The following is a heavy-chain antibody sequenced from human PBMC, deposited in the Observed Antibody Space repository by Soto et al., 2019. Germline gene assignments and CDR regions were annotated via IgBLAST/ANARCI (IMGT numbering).Heavy chain of an antibody. CDR1: GGSVSSGSYF. CDR2: IYYSGST. J-gene: IGHJ5*02. V-gene: IGHV4-61*01. Sequence: QVQLQESGPRLVKPSETLSLTCTVSGGSVSSGSYFWNWIRQPPGKGLEWIGYIYYSGSTNYSPSLKSRVTMSVDTSKNPFSLRLSSVTAADTAVYYCARDLRGYHSSGYYYNWFDTWGQGTLVTVFS. CDR3: ARDLRGYHSSGYYYNWFDT. D-gene: IGHD3-22*01.